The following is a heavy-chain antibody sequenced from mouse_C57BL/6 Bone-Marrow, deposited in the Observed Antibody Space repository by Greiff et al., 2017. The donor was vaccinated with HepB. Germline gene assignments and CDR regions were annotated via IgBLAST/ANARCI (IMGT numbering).Heavy chain of an antibody. J-gene: IGHJ1*03. CDR2: IWRGGST. V-gene: IGHV2-5*01. Sequence: QVQLQQSGPGLVQPSQSLSITCTVSGFSLTSYGVHWVRQSPGKGLEWLGVIWRGGSTDYNAAFMSRLSITKDNSKSQVFFKMNSLQADDTAIYYCAKKGGSPYWYFDVWGTGTTVTVSS. CDR1: GFSLTSYG. D-gene: IGHD1-1*01. CDR3: AKKGGSPYWYFDV.